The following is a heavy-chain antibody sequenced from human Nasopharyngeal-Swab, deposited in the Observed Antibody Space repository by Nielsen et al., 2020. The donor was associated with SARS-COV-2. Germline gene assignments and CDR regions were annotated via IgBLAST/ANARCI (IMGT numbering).Heavy chain of an antibody. Sequence: SETLSLTCTVSSGSVSSSIYYWAWLRQPPGKGLQWIASVYYSGRTYYNPSLKSRVTTSVQTSRNQFSLKLNSVTAADTAVYYCARVQNFDCWRGYHSTFDIWGQGTMVTMSS. CDR3: ARVQNFDCWRGYHSTFDI. J-gene: IGHJ3*02. CDR2: VYYSGRT. V-gene: IGHV4-39*01. D-gene: IGHD3-3*01. CDR1: SGSVSSSIYY.